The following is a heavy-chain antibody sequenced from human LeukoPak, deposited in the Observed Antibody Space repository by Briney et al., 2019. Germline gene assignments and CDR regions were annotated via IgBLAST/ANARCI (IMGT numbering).Heavy chain of an antibody. J-gene: IGHJ4*02. CDR2: ISYDGSNK. V-gene: IGHV3-30*04. Sequence: GGSLRLSCAASGFPFSNYAMHWVRQAPGKGLEWVSVISYDGSNKYYADSVKGRFTISRDNSKNTLYLQMNSLRAEDTAVYYCARDGRLAASHIVLMVYGGFDYWGQGTLVTVSS. CDR3: ARDGRLAASHIVLMVYGGFDY. D-gene: IGHD2-8*01. CDR1: GFPFSNYA.